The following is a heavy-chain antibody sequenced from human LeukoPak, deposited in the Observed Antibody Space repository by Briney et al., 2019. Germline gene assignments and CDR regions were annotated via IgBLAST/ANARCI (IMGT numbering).Heavy chain of an antibody. CDR3: ARYRSSPNLDY. CDR2: ISSSSSYI. D-gene: IGHD6-13*01. J-gene: IGHJ4*02. V-gene: IGHV3-21*06. Sequence: GGSLRLSCAASGFTLSPYTMNWVRQAPGKGLEWVSSISSSSSYIYYADAVKGRFTISRDNANNSLYLQMNSLRAEDTAVYFCARYRSSPNLDYWGQGTLVTVSS. CDR1: GFTLSPYT.